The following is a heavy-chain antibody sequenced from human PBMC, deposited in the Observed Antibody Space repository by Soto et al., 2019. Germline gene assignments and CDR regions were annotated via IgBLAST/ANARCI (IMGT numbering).Heavy chain of an antibody. D-gene: IGHD3-10*01. V-gene: IGHV4-34*01. J-gene: IGHJ6*03. CDR3: ARGLILWFGELSRRGGYYYYMDV. Sequence: QVQLQQLGAGLLKPSETLSLTCAVYGGSFRGYQWSWIRQTPGKGLEWIGGINDSGDINYNPSLKSRVTILVDSPKKQISLRLSSATAADTAVYYCARGLILWFGELSRRGGYYYYMDVWGKGTTVTVSS. CDR2: INDSGDI. CDR1: GGSFRGYQ.